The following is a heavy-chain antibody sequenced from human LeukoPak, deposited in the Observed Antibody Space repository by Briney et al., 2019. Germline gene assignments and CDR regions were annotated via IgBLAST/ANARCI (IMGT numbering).Heavy chain of an antibody. CDR2: INWNGGRT. CDR1: GFTFDDYG. V-gene: IGHV3-20*04. J-gene: IGHJ4*02. CDR3: ARGDSYGSGSYYNPFDY. D-gene: IGHD3-10*01. Sequence: SGGSLRLSCAASGFTFDDYGMSWVRQAPGKGLEWVSGINWNGGRTGYADSVKGRFTISRDDTKNSLYMQMNSLRDEDTALYYCARGDSYGSGSYYNPFDYWGQGALVTVSS.